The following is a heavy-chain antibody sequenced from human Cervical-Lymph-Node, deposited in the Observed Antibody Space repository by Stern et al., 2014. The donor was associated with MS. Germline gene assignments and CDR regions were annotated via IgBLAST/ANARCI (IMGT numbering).Heavy chain of an antibody. CDR3: ARVILTATRVRWFDP. J-gene: IGHJ5*02. Sequence: QVQLQESGPGLVKPSETLSLTCTVSGGSISSYYWSWIRQPPGKGLEWIGYIYHSGTTNYNPSLKSRVTISVDTSKNQFSLKLSSVTAADTAVYYCARVILTATRVRWFDPWGQGTLVTVSS. CDR2: IYHSGTT. V-gene: IGHV4-59*01. CDR1: GGSISSYY. D-gene: IGHD1-20*01.